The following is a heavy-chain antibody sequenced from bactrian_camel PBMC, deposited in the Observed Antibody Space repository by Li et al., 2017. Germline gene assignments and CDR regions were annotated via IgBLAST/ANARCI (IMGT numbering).Heavy chain of an antibody. J-gene: IGHJ6*01. Sequence: LVESGGGLVQPGGSLRLSCAASGFSFSDYAMSWVRQAPGKGLEWVSAINSGGGTAYYADSVKGRFTISRDNAKNTVALQMNNLKSEDTALYYCATRAQLPMGWDRIEHFGYWGQGTQVTVS. CDR2: INSGGGTA. CDR1: GFSFSDYA. V-gene: IGHV3S40*01. D-gene: IGHD5*01. CDR3: ATRAQLPMGWDRIEHFGY.